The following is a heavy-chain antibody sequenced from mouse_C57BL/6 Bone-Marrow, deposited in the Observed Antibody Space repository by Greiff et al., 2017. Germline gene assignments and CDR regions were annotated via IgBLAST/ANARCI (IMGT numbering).Heavy chain of an antibody. V-gene: IGHV1-61*01. CDR1: GYTFTSYW. Sequence: QVQLQQPGAELVRPGSSVKLSCKASGYTFTSYWMDWVKQRPGQGLEWIGNIYPSDSETHYNQKFKDKATLTVDKSSSTAYMQLSSLTSEDSAVYSCARVRGGFAYWGQGTLVTVSA. CDR3: ARVRGGFAY. CDR2: IYPSDSET. J-gene: IGHJ3*01.